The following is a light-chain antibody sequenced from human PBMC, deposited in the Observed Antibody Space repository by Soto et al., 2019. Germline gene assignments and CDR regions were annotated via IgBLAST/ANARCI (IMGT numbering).Light chain of an antibody. CDR1: TSNIGGNA. Sequence: QSVLTQPPSASGTPGQRVTISCSGSTSNIGGNAVTWYQQLPGTAPKLLIYNNYQRPSGVPDRFSASKSGPSASLAISGLQSEDEADYFCAAWDDSLSGWVFGGGTKVTVL. CDR2: NNY. J-gene: IGLJ3*02. CDR3: AAWDDSLSGWV. V-gene: IGLV1-44*01.